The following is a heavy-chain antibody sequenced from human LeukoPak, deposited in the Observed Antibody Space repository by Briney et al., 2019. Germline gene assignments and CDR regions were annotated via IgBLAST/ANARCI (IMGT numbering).Heavy chain of an antibody. CDR1: GFTFSSYG. CDR2: IWYDGNNK. J-gene: IGHJ6*02. D-gene: IGHD3-10*01. V-gene: IGHV3-33*03. Sequence: GGSLRLSCAASGFTFSSYGMHWVRQAPGKGLEWVAVIWYDGNNKYYADSVKGRFTISRDNSKNTLYLQMNSLRAEDMAVYYCARRPSGRDYYYGMDVWGHGTTVTVSS. CDR3: ARRPSGRDYYYGMDV.